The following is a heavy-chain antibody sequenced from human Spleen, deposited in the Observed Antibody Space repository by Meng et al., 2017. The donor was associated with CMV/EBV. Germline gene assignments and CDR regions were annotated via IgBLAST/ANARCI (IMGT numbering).Heavy chain of an antibody. Sequence: LKISCAASGFTFSSYAMHWVRQAPGKGLEWVAVISYDGSNKYYADSVKGRFTISRDNSKNTLYLQMNSLRAEDTAVYYCGLGELQLWGQGTLVTVSS. CDR2: ISYDGSNK. CDR3: GLGELQL. V-gene: IGHV3-30-3*01. J-gene: IGHJ4*02. D-gene: IGHD3-10*01. CDR1: GFTFSSYA.